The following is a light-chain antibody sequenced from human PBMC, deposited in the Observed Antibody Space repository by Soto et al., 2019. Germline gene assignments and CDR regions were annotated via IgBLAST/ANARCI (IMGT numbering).Light chain of an antibody. V-gene: IGKV3-15*01. CDR3: QQYNTWLWT. CDR1: QSVNAN. Sequence: EVVMTQSPATLSVSPGERATLSCRASQSVNANLAWYQQKPGQAPRLLIQAASNRATGIPARFSGSGFGTEFILPIGSLQSEDFAVYYCQQYNTWLWTFGQGNKVEI. CDR2: AAS. J-gene: IGKJ1*01.